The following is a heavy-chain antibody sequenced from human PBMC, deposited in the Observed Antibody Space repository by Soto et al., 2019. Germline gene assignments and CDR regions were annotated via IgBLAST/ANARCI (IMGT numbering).Heavy chain of an antibody. CDR1: GFTFSDYD. V-gene: IGHV3-11*05. CDR3: ARERNGNNSTSDY. CDR2: INSTGRYT. J-gene: IGHJ4*02. Sequence: QVHLVESGGGFVKPGRSLRLSCAASGFTFSDYDMRWVRQAPGKGLEWVSDINSTGRYTNYADSVKGRFTISRENSKNSHCPQITSLTADDTAVYYCARERNGNNSTSDYLGEGPLVSVS. D-gene: IGHD2-21*01.